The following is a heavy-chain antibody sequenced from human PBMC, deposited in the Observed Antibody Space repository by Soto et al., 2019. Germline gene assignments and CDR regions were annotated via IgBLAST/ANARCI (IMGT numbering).Heavy chain of an antibody. CDR2: IYYSGST. Sequence: SETLSLTCTLSGGSISSYYSSWILQPPGKGLEWIGYIYYSGSTNYNPSLKSRVTISVDTSEHQFSLKLSSVTAADTAVYYCARDVVGANNWFDPSGQGTLVTVSS. D-gene: IGHD1-26*01. CDR3: ARDVVGANNWFDP. J-gene: IGHJ5*02. CDR1: GGSISSYY. V-gene: IGHV4-59*01.